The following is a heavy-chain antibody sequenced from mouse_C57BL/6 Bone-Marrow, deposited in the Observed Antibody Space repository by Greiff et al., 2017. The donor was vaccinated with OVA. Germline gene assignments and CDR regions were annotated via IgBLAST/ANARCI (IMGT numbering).Heavy chain of an antibody. V-gene: IGHV1-19*01. CDR2: INPYNGGT. CDR3: ARDNDFSGY. CDR1: GYTFTDYY. J-gene: IGHJ4*01. D-gene: IGHD2-4*01. Sequence: EVQLQQSGPVLVKPGASVKMSCKASGYTFTDYYMNWVKQSHGKSLEWIGVINPYNGGTSYNQKFKGKATLTVDKSSSTAYMELNSLTSEDSAVYYCARDNDFSGYWGQGTSVTVSS.